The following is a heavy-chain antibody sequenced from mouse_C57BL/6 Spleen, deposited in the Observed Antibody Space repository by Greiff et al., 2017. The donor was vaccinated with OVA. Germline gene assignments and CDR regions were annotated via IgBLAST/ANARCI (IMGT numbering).Heavy chain of an antibody. CDR2: IRLKSDNYAT. D-gene: IGHD4-1*01. Sequence: EVKLMESGGGLVQPGGSMTLSCVASGFPFSNSWMYWVRQSPAQGLVWVAQIRLKSDNYATHYAESVKGRFTISRDDSKSSVYLQMNNLRAEDTGIYYCTWDAYAMDYWGQGTSVTVSS. CDR3: TWDAYAMDY. CDR1: GFPFSNSW. J-gene: IGHJ4*01. V-gene: IGHV6-3*01.